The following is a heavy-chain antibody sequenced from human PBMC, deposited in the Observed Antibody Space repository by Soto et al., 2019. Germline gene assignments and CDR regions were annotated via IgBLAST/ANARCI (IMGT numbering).Heavy chain of an antibody. CDR2: IIPILGIA. D-gene: IGHD6-25*01. V-gene: IGHV1-69*02. CDR1: GGTFSSYT. J-gene: IGHJ5*02. Sequence: QVQLVQSGAEVKKPGSSVKVSCKASGGTFSSYTISWVRQAPGQGLEWMGRIIPILGIANYAQKFQGRVTITADKSMSTAYMELSSLRSEDTAVYYCARVPNSSGSSRLPWGQGTLVTVSS. CDR3: ARVPNSSGSSRLP.